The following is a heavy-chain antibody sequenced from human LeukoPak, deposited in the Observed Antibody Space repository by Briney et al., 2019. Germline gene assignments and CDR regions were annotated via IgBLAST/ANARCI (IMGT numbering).Heavy chain of an antibody. J-gene: IGHJ1*01. CDR1: GGSISSYY. V-gene: IGHV4-59*01. D-gene: IGHD6-13*01. CDR3: ARAVAAAGTQYFQH. CDR2: MYYSGST. Sequence: PSETLSLTCTVSGGSISSYYWSWIRQPPGKGLEWVGYMYYSGSTNYNPSLKSRVTISVDTSKNQFSLKLSSVTAADTAVYYCARAVAAAGTQYFQHWGQGTLVTVSS.